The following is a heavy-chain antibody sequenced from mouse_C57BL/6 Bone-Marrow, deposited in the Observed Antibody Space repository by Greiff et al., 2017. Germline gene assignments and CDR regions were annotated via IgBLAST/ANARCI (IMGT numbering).Heavy chain of an antibody. CDR1: GYSFTGYY. J-gene: IGHJ1*03. CDR3: ARLRRYFDV. CDR2: INPSTGGT. D-gene: IGHD2-12*01. Sequence: VQLQQSGPELVKPGASVKISCKASGYSFTGYYMNWVKQSPEKSLEWIGEINPSTGGTTYNQKFKAKATLTVDKSSSTAYMQLKSLTSEDSAVYYCARLRRYFDVWGTGTTVTVSS. V-gene: IGHV1-42*01.